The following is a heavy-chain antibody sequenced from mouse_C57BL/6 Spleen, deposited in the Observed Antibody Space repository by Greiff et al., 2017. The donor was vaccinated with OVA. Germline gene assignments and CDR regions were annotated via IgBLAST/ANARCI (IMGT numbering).Heavy chain of an antibody. V-gene: IGHV5-6*01. Sequence: EVQGVESGGDLVKPGGSLKLSCAASGFTFSSYGMSWVRQTPDKRLEWVATISSGGSYTYYPDSVKGRFTISRDNAKNTLYLQMSSLKSEDTAMYYCARVAQATSWFAYWGQGTLVTVSA. CDR2: ISSGGSYT. D-gene: IGHD3-2*02. J-gene: IGHJ3*01. CDR1: GFTFSSYG. CDR3: ARVAQATSWFAY.